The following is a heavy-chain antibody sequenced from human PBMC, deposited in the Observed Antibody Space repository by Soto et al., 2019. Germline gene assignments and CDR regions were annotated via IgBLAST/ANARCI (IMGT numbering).Heavy chain of an antibody. CDR3: ANLPYPDDFDI. J-gene: IGHJ3*02. V-gene: IGHV3-74*01. Sequence: GGSLRLSCAASGFTFSSYWMHWVRQAPGKGLVWVSRINSDGSSTSYADSVKGRFTISRDNAKNTLYLQMNSLRAEDTAVYYCANLPYPDDFDIWGQGTMFTVSS. CDR1: GFTFSSYW. CDR2: INSDGSST.